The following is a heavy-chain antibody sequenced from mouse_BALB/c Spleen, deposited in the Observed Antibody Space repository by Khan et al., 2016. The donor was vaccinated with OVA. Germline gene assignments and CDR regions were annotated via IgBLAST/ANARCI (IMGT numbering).Heavy chain of an antibody. Sequence: EVELVESGPGLVKPSQSLSLTCTVTGYSITSGYAWNWIRQFPGNKLEWMGYISYSGGTSYNPSLKSRISITRDTSKNQFFLQLNSVTTEDTATCYCARGDYYGYYFDYWGQGTPLTVSS. V-gene: IGHV3-2*02. CDR2: ISYSGGT. CDR1: GYSITSGYA. CDR3: ARGDYYGYYFDY. D-gene: IGHD1-1*01. J-gene: IGHJ2*01.